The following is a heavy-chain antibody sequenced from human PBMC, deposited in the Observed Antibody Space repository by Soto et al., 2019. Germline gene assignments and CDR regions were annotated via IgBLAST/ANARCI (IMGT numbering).Heavy chain of an antibody. V-gene: IGHV5-51*01. D-gene: IGHD2-2*02. J-gene: IGHJ4*02. Sequence: GESLKISCKGFDYTFAAYWIGWVRQMPGKGLEWLGIIYPGDSHTRYSPSFQGQVTISADKSISTAYLQWNSLKASDTAIYYCARQGYCSTTACSTVDYWGQGTLVTVSS. CDR2: IYPGDSHT. CDR3: ARQGYCSTTACSTVDY. CDR1: DYTFAAYW.